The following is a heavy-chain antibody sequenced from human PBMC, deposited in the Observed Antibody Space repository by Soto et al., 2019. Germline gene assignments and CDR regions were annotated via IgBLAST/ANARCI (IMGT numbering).Heavy chain of an antibody. CDR1: GFSLSTSGMC. V-gene: IGHV2-70*01. CDR3: ARIPSYGDYFDY. J-gene: IGHJ4*02. CDR2: IDWDDDK. D-gene: IGHD4-17*01. Sequence: SGPTLVNPTQPLTLTCTFSGFSLSTSGMCVSWIRQPPGKALEWLALIDWDDDKYYSTSLKTRLTISKDTSKNQVVLTMTNMDPVDTATYYCARIPSYGDYFDYWGQGTLVTVSS.